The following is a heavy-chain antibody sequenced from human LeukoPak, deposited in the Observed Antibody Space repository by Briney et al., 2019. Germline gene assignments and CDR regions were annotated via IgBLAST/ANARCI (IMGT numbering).Heavy chain of an antibody. CDR1: GGSISSGGYY. CDR3: ARGGDCTNGVCYPDY. CDR2: IYHSGST. Sequence: SQTLSLTCTVSGGSISSGGYYRSWIRQPPGKGLEWIGYIYHSGSTYCNPSLKSRVTISVDRSKNQFSLKLSSVTAADTAVYYCARGGDCTNGVCYPDYWGQGTLVTVSS. J-gene: IGHJ4*02. D-gene: IGHD2-8*01. V-gene: IGHV4-30-2*01.